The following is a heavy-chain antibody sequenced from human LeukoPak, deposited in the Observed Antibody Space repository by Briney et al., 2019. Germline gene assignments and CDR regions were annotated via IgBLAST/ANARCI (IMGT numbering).Heavy chain of an antibody. CDR3: AKDSSGWERLNWFDP. V-gene: IGHV3-23*01. CDR2: ISGSGGST. Sequence: HPGGSLGLSWEAPGFTFRSNARSWFRRVQGKGLEWASPISGSGGSTYYADSVKGRFTISRDNSKNTLYLQMNSLRAEDTAVYYCAKDSSGWERLNWFDPWGQGTLVTVSS. CDR1: GFTFRSNA. J-gene: IGHJ5*02. D-gene: IGHD6-19*01.